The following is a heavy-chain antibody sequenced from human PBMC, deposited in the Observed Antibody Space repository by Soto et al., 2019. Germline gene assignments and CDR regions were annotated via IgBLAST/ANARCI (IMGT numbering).Heavy chain of an antibody. V-gene: IGHV1-69*12. CDR3: ASPPDNSYYYGMDV. CDR2: IIPIFGTA. D-gene: IGHD2-15*01. Sequence: QVQLVQSGAEVKKPGSSVKVSCKASGDTFSSYAISWVRQAPGQGLEWMGGIIPIFGTANYAQKFQGRVTITADESTSTAYMELSSLRSEDTAVYYCASPPDNSYYYGMDVWGQGTTVTVSS. J-gene: IGHJ6*02. CDR1: GDTFSSYA.